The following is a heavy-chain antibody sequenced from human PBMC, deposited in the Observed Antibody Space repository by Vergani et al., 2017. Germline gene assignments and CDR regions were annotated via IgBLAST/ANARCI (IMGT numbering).Heavy chain of an antibody. CDR2: IYWDDDK. V-gene: IGHV2-5*02. Sequence: QITLKESGPTLVKPTQTLTLTCTFSGFSLSTSGVGVGWIRQPPGKALEWLALIYWDDDKRYSPSLKSRLTIAKDTAKNQVVLTMTNMDPVDTATYYCALQWLVPFFDYWGQGTLVTVSS. CDR3: ALQWLVPFFDY. CDR1: GFSLSTSGVG. J-gene: IGHJ4*02. D-gene: IGHD6-19*01.